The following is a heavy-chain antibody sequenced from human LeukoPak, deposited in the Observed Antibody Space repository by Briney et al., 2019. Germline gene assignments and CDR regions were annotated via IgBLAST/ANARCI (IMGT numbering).Heavy chain of an antibody. Sequence: SETLSLTCAVYGGSFSGYYWSWIRRPPGKGLEWIGEINHSGSTNYNPSLKGRVTISVDTSKNQFSLNLSSLTAADTAVYYCATSDTVSTYNWFDPWGQGTLVTVSS. D-gene: IGHD5/OR15-5a*01. CDR3: ATSDTVSTYNWFDP. CDR1: GGSFSGYY. J-gene: IGHJ5*02. V-gene: IGHV4-34*01. CDR2: INHSGST.